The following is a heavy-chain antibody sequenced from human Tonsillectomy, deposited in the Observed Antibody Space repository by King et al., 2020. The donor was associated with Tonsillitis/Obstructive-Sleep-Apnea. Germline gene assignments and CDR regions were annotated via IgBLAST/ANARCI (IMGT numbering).Heavy chain of an antibody. CDR2: IWYDGSNK. D-gene: IGHD3-10*01. Sequence: VQLVESGGGVVQPGRSLRLSCAASGFTFSSYGMHWVRQAPGKGLEWVAVIWYDGSNKYYADSVKGRFTISSDNSKNTLYLQMNSLRAEDKAVYYCARATEAMVRGVILDAFDIWGQGTMVTVSS. CDR1: GFTFSSYG. V-gene: IGHV3-33*01. J-gene: IGHJ3*02. CDR3: ARATEAMVRGVILDAFDI.